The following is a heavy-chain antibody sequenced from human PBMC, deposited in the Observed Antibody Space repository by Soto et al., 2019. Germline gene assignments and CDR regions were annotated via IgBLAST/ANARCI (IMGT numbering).Heavy chain of an antibody. CDR1: GYSFTSYW. J-gene: IGHJ3*02. CDR3: ASLIAAVGTEDAFDI. V-gene: IGHV5-51*01. D-gene: IGHD6-13*01. Sequence: GESLKISCKGSGYSFTSYWIGWVRQMPGKGLEWMGIIYPGDSDTRYSPSFQGQVTISADKSISTAYLQWSSLKASDTAMYYCASLIAAVGTEDAFDIWGQGTMVTVSS. CDR2: IYPGDSDT.